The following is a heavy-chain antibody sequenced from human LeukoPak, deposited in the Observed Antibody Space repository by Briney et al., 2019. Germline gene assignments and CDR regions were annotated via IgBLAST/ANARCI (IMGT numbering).Heavy chain of an antibody. J-gene: IGHJ5*01. D-gene: IGHD6-6*01. CDR1: GGSISSGSYY. CDR2: IYTSGST. CDR3: ARDLGSSGWFD. V-gene: IGHV4-61*02. Sequence: SETLSLTCTVSGGSISSGSYYWSWIRQPAGKGLEWIGRIYTSGSTNYNPSLKSRVTISVDTSKNQFSLKLSSVTAADTAVYYCARDLGSSGWFD.